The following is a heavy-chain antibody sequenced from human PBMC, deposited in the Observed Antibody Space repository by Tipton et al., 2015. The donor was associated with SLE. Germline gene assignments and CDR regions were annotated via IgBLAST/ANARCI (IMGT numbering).Heavy chain of an antibody. Sequence: SLRLSCTTSGFRFGDYDVTWFRQAPGKGLEWVGAIRSKTYSGTTQYASSVIGRFTISGDDPKSIAYRQLNSLRTEGSAFYYCFCRRWYDNFGCWGQGTLVTVSS. CDR2: IRSKTYSGTT. J-gene: IGHJ4*02. CDR1: GFRFGDYD. CDR3: FCRRWYDNFGC. D-gene: IGHD4-23*01. V-gene: IGHV3-49*03.